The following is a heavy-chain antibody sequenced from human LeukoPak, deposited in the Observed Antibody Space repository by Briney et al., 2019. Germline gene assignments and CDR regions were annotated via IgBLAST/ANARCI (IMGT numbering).Heavy chain of an antibody. J-gene: IGHJ4*02. CDR2: INPNSGGT. D-gene: IGHD6-19*01. CDR3: VRVAAYSSGWLNY. Sequence: ASVKVSCKASGYTFTGYYMHWVRQAPGQGLEWMGRINPNSGGTNYAQKFQGRVTMTRDTSISTAYMELSRLRSDDTAVYYCVRVAAYSSGWLNYWGQGTLVTVSS. CDR1: GYTFTGYY. V-gene: IGHV1-2*06.